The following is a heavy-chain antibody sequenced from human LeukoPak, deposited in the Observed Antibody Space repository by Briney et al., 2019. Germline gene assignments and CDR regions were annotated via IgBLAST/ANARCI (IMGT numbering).Heavy chain of an antibody. Sequence: PGGSLRLSCAASGFNFDDYSMHWVRQVPGKGLEWVSLISWDGGTTFYSDSVKGRFTISRDNSRNSLYLQMNSLRTEDTALYYCAKDINRIAMAGTFAYWGQGTLVTVSA. CDR3: AKDINRIAMAGTFAY. CDR2: ISWDGGTT. J-gene: IGHJ4*02. V-gene: IGHV3-43*01. D-gene: IGHD6-19*01. CDR1: GFNFDDYS.